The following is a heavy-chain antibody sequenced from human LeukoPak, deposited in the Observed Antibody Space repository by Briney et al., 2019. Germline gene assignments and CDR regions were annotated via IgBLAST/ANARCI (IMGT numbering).Heavy chain of an antibody. CDR1: GGSISSSSYY. CDR2: IYYSGST. J-gene: IGHJ4*02. CDR3: ARQRYYDSSGYN. Sequence: PSETLSLTCTVSGGSISSSSYYWGWVRQPPGKGLEWIGSIYYSGSTYYNPSLKSRVTISVDTSKNQFSLKLSSVTAADTAVYYCARQRYYDSSGYNWGQGTLVTVSS. V-gene: IGHV4-39*01. D-gene: IGHD3-22*01.